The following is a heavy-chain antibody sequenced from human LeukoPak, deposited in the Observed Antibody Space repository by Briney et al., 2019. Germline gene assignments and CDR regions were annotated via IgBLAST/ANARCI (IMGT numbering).Heavy chain of an antibody. CDR3: AVVVWGVGDAFDI. CDR1: GASTSSYY. D-gene: IGHD2-2*01. J-gene: IGHJ3*02. Sequence: ASETLSLTCTVSGASTSSYYWSWIRQPPGKGLEWIGYIYYSGITNYNPSLKSRVTISVDTSKNQFSLNLSSVTAADTAVYFCAVVVWGVGDAFDIWGQGTMVTVPS. CDR2: IYYSGIT. V-gene: IGHV4-59*01.